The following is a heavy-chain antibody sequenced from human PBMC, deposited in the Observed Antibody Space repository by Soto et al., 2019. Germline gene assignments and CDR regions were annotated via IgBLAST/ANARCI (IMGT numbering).Heavy chain of an antibody. CDR3: AKESQTMFDFNWFDP. D-gene: IGHD3-9*01. Sequence: PGGSLRLSCVASGFTFSASAMSWVRQAPGKGLEWVSAISGSGVNTYYADSVKGRFTISRDNSENTLYPQMNSLRAEDTAIYYCAKESQTMFDFNWFDPWGQGTLVTVSS. J-gene: IGHJ5*02. CDR2: ISGSGVNT. V-gene: IGHV3-23*01. CDR1: GFTFSASA.